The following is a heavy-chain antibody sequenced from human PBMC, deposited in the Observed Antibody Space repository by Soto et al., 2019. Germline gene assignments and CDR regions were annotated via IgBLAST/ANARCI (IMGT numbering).Heavy chain of an antibody. J-gene: IGHJ6*02. CDR3: GRGLIEQWLVWEYYGMDV. Sequence: PGGSLRLSCAASGFTFSDYYMSWIRQAPGKGLEWVSYISSSGSTIYYADSVKGRFTISRDNAKNSLYLQMNSLRAEDTAVYYCGRGLIEQWLVWEYYGMDVWGQGTTVTVSS. CDR1: GFTFSDYY. CDR2: ISSSGSTI. D-gene: IGHD6-19*01. V-gene: IGHV3-11*01.